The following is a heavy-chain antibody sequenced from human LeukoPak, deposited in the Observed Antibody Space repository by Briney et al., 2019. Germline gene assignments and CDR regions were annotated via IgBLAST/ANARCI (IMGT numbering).Heavy chain of an antibody. CDR2: IGAYKGNT. Sequence: ASVKVSCRASGYRFTSYGITWVRQAPGQRLEWMGWIGAYKGNTNYAQKVQGRVTMTTDTSTSTAYMELRSLRSDDTAIYYCARGQLWFGELPNYFDHWGQGTLVTVSS. D-gene: IGHD3-10*01. CDR1: GYRFTSYG. J-gene: IGHJ4*02. CDR3: ARGQLWFGELPNYFDH. V-gene: IGHV1-18*01.